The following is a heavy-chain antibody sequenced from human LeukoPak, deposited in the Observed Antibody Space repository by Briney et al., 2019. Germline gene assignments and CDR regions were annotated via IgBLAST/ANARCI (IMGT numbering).Heavy chain of an antibody. J-gene: IGHJ4*02. Sequence: GGSLRLSCAASGFTFSSYAMHWVRQAPGKGVEWVVVISYDGSNKYYADSVKGRFTISRDNSKNTLYLQMNSLRAEDTAVYSCARDGYGGNSFPLDYWGQGTLVTVSS. CDR2: ISYDGSNK. CDR3: ARDGYGGNSFPLDY. V-gene: IGHV3-30*01. CDR1: GFTFSSYA. D-gene: IGHD4-23*01.